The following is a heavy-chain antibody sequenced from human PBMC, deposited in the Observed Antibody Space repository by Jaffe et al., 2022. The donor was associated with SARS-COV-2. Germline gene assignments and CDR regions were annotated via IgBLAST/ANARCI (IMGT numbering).Heavy chain of an antibody. CDR1: GYTFTSYA. D-gene: IGHD6-6*01. J-gene: IGHJ5*02. CDR3: AREYSSSSGVLSFDP. V-gene: IGHV1-3*01. Sequence: QVQLVQSGAEVKKPGASVKVSCKASGYTFTSYAMHWVRQAPGQRLEWMGWINAGNGNTKYSQKFQGRVTITRDTSASTAYMELSSLRSEDTAVYYCAREYSSSSGVLSFDPWGQGTLVTVSS. CDR2: INAGNGNT.